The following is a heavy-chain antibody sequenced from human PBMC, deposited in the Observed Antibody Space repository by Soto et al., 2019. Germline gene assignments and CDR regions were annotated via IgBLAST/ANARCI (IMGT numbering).Heavy chain of an antibody. Sequence: QVQLVQSGAEVKKPGASVKVSCKASGYTLTRYALPWVRQAPGQRLEWMGWITAGNGNTNYSQKFQGRVTITRNTSASTAYMGLSSLRYEDTAVYYCARDWANYYGSRGYYYVDNWCDSWAQGTLVTVSA. V-gene: IGHV1-3*01. CDR3: ARDWANYYGSRGYYYVDNWCDS. J-gene: IGHJ5*01. CDR2: ITAGNGNT. D-gene: IGHD3-22*01. CDR1: GYTLTRYA.